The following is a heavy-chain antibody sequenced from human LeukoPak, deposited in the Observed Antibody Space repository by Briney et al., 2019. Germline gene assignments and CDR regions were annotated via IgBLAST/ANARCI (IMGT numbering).Heavy chain of an antibody. V-gene: IGHV4-39*01. CDR2: MHYSGIT. D-gene: IGHD5-12*01. J-gene: IGHJ4*02. CDR3: ARYPYSDSGVWQAFDY. Sequence: PPEPLSLPCIVSGGSITSGSHYWGWIRQPPGQGLAWTGTMHYSGITYYNPSLTSRVTISVDTSKNQFSLRLTSVTAADTAVYYCARYPYSDSGVWQAFDYWGQGTLVTVSS. CDR1: GGSITSGSHY.